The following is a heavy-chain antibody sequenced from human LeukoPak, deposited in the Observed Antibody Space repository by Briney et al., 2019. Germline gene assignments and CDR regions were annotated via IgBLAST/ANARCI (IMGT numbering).Heavy chain of an antibody. CDR1: GGTFSSYA. CDR2: IIPIFGTA. Sequence: GASVKVSCKASGGTFSSYAISWVRQAPRQGLEWMGGIIPIFGTANYAQKFQGRVTITADESTSTAYMELSSLRSEDTAVYYCASGSGSYYIWSYYYYYMDVWGKGTTVTISS. CDR3: ASGSGSYYIWSYYYYYMDV. D-gene: IGHD3-10*01. V-gene: IGHV1-69*13. J-gene: IGHJ6*03.